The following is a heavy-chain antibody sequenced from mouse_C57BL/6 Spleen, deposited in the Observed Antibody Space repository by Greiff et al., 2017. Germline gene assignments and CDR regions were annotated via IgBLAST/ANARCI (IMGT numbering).Heavy chain of an antibody. CDR2: INPNNGGT. Sequence: EVQGVESGPELVKPGASVKMSCKASGYTFTDYNMHWVKQSHGKSLEWIGYINPNNGGTSYNQKFKGKATLTVNKSSSTAYMELRSLTSEDSAVYYCARWNKLTGTVVGFDYWGKGTTLTVSS. CDR1: GYTFTDYN. J-gene: IGHJ2*01. D-gene: IGHD4-1*01. CDR3: ARWNKLTGTVVGFDY. V-gene: IGHV1-22*01.